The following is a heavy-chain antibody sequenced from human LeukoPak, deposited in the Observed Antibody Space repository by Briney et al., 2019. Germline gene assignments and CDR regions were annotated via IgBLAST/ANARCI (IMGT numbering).Heavy chain of an antibody. J-gene: IGHJ4*02. V-gene: IGHV1-8*01. D-gene: IGHD3-22*01. Sequence: ASVKVSCKASGYTFTSYDINWVRQATGQGLEWMGWMNPNSGNTGYAQKFQGRVTMTRDTSTSTVYMELSSLRSEDTAVYYCAGDYYDSSGYLNWGQGTLVTVSS. CDR1: GYTFTSYD. CDR2: MNPNSGNT. CDR3: AGDYYDSSGYLN.